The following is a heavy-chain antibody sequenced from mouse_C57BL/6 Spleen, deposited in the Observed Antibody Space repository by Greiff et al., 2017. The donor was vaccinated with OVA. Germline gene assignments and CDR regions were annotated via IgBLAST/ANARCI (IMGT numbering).Heavy chain of an antibody. J-gene: IGHJ3*01. Sequence: EVMLVESGGGLVKPGGSLKLSCAASGFTFSDYGMHWVRQAPEKGLEGVAYISSGSSTIYYADTVKGRFTISRDNAKNTLFLQMTSLRSEDTAMYYCARDDYDGRFAYWGQGTLVTVSA. CDR1: GFTFSDYG. V-gene: IGHV5-17*01. D-gene: IGHD2-4*01. CDR2: ISSGSSTI. CDR3: ARDDYDGRFAY.